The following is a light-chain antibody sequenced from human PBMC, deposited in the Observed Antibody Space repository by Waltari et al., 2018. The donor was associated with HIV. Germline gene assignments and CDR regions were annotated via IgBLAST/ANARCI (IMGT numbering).Light chain of an antibody. Sequence: QAGLTQPPSVSKGLRQTATLTCTGNSNNVGYQGAAWLQQHQGHPPKLLSYRNNNRPSGIAERLSASRSGNTASLTITGLHPEDEADYYCSAWDSSLSAWVFGGGTKLTVL. CDR2: RNN. V-gene: IGLV10-54*01. CDR3: SAWDSSLSAWV. J-gene: IGLJ3*02. CDR1: SNNVGYQG.